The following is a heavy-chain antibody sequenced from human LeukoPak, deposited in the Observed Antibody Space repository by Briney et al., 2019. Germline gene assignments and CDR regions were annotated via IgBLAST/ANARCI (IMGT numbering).Heavy chain of an antibody. CDR1: GFTVSSNY. CDR2: IYSGGST. V-gene: IGHV3-66*02. CDR3: AREKQIAAAIPDAFDI. Sequence: GGSLRLSCAASGFTVSSNYMSWVRQAPGKGLEWVSVIYSGGSTYYADSVMGRFTISRDNFKNTLYLQMNSLRAEDTAVYYCAREKQIAAAIPDAFDIWGQGTMVTVSS. D-gene: IGHD6-13*01. J-gene: IGHJ3*02.